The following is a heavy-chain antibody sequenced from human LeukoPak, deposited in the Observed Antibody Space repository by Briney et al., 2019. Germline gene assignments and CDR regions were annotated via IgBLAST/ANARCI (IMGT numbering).Heavy chain of an antibody. D-gene: IGHD3-3*01. V-gene: IGHV3-23*01. Sequence: GGSLRLSCAASGFTFSSYAMSWVRQAPGKGLEWVSAISGSGGSTYYADSVEGRFTISRDNSKNTLYLQMNSLRAEDTAAYYCAKDGECLSGGYYFDYWGQGTLVTVSS. J-gene: IGHJ4*02. CDR3: AKDGECLSGGYYFDY. CDR1: GFTFSSYA. CDR2: ISGSGGST.